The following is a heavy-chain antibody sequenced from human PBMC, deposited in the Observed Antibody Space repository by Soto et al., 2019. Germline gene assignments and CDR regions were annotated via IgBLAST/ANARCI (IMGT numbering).Heavy chain of an antibody. CDR3: ARTVGATKPEDH. CDR2: ISNSDDVG. V-gene: IGHV3-23*01. Sequence: EVQLLESGGGLVHPLGSLRLSCSGSGFNFNNHVINWVRQAPGKGPEWVASISNSDDVGFYADSVRGRFSVIRDTSTNTLHLQMDYLLVEDTGIYYCARTVGATKPEDHWGRGTLVTVSS. J-gene: IGHJ4*02. D-gene: IGHD1-26*01. CDR1: GFNFNNHV.